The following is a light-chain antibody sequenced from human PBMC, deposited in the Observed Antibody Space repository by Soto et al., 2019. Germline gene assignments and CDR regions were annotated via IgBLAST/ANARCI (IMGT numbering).Light chain of an antibody. CDR1: QSVSSNY. CDR3: QQYGSSPLT. Sequence: ESVLTQSPGTLSLSPGERATLSCRASQSVSSNYLAWYQQKPGQAPRLLIFDKSSRAPGVPDRFSGSGSGTDFTLTISRLEPEDFAVYYCQQYGSSPLTFGGGTKVDI. CDR2: DKS. V-gene: IGKV3-20*01. J-gene: IGKJ4*01.